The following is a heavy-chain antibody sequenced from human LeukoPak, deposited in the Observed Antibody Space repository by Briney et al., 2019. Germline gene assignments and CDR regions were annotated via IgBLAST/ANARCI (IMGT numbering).Heavy chain of an antibody. CDR3: ARVSSSSWYSLDY. CDR2: INHSGST. J-gene: IGHJ4*02. V-gene: IGHV4-34*01. D-gene: IGHD6-13*01. Sequence: SETLSLTCAVYGGSFSGYYWSWIRQPPGKGLEWIGEINHSGSTNYNPSLKSRVTISVDTFKNQFSLKLSSVTAADTAVYYCARVSSSSWYSLDYWGQGTLVTVSS. CDR1: GGSFSGYY.